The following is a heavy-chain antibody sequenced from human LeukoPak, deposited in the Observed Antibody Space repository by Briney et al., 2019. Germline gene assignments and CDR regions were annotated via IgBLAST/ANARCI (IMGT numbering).Heavy chain of an antibody. D-gene: IGHD5-18*01. CDR1: GGSFSGYY. CDR2: INHSGST. J-gene: IGHJ4*02. V-gene: IGHV4-34*01. CDR3: ARKSVTAMDPFDY. Sequence: SETLSLTCAVYGGSFSGYYWSWIRQPPGKGLEWIGEINHSGSTNYNPSLKSRVTISVDTSKNQFSLKLSSVTAADTAVYYCARKSVTAMDPFDYWGQGTLVTVSS.